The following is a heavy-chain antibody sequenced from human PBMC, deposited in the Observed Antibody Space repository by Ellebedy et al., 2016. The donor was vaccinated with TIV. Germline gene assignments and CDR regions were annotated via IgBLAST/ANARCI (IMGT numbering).Heavy chain of an antibody. CDR1: GYTFTGYY. Sequence: ASVKVSCXASGYTFTGYYMHWVRQAPGQGLEWMGWINPNSGGTNYAQKFQGRVTMTRDTSISTAYMELSRLISDDTAVYYCARDQATVTTPWFDYWGQGTLVTVPS. CDR2: INPNSGGT. V-gene: IGHV1-2*02. J-gene: IGHJ4*02. CDR3: ARDQATVTTPWFDY. D-gene: IGHD4-17*01.